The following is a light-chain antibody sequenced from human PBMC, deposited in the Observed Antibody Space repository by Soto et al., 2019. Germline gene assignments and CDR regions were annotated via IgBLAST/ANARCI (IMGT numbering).Light chain of an antibody. CDR2: GAS. CDR3: QQFGSSSWT. Sequence: ESVLTQSPGTLSLSPGEQATLFCRASQSVSSSYFAWYQQKPGQAPRLLIYGASSRATGIPDRFSGSGSGTDFTLTVSRLEPEDFAVYYCQQFGSSSWTFGQGTKVELK. J-gene: IGKJ1*01. CDR1: QSVSSSY. V-gene: IGKV3-20*01.